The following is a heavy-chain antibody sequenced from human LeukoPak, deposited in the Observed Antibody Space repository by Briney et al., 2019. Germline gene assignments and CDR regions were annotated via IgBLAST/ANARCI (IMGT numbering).Heavy chain of an antibody. CDR1: GYTFTSYG. D-gene: IGHD3-9*01. V-gene: IGHV1-18*01. CDR2: ISAYNGNT. Sequence: ASVKVSCKASGYTFTSYGISWVRQAPGQGLEWMGWISAYNGNTNYAQKLQGRVTMTTDTSTSTAYMELRSLRSDDTAVYYCARGVGYFDWLLQGHHYYYGMDVWGQGTTVTVSS. CDR3: ARGVGYFDWLLQGHHYYYGMDV. J-gene: IGHJ6*02.